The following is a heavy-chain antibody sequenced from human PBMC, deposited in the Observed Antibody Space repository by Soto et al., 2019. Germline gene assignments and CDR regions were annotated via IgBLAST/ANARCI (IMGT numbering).Heavy chain of an antibody. CDR1: GYTFTSYA. CDR3: ARGAVPWLVHPHLHLDFDY. CDR2: INAGNGNT. V-gene: IGHV1-3*01. J-gene: IGHJ4*02. D-gene: IGHD6-19*01. Sequence: ASVKVCCKASGYTFTSYAMHWVRQAPGQRLEWMGWINAGNGNTKYSQKFQGRVTITRDTSASTAYMELSSLRSEDTAVYYCARGAVPWLVHPHLHLDFDYWGQGTLVTVSS.